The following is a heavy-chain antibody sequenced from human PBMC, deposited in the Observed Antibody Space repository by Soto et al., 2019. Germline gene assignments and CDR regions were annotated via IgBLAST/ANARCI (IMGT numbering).Heavy chain of an antibody. CDR2: IDPSDSYT. J-gene: IGHJ6*02. V-gene: IGHV5-10-1*01. D-gene: IGHD2-2*01. Sequence: PGESLKISCKGSGYRFTSYWISWVRQMPGKGLEWMGRIDPSDSYTNYSPSFQGHVTISADKSISTAYLQWSSLKASDTAMYYCASLGYCSSTSCYESYYYYGMDVWGQGTTVTVSS. CDR1: GYRFTSYW. CDR3: ASLGYCSSTSCYESYYYYGMDV.